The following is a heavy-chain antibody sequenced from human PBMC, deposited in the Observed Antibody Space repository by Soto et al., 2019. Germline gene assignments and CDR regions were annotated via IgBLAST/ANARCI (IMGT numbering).Heavy chain of an antibody. D-gene: IGHD2-2*01. J-gene: IGHJ3*02. CDR1: SGSISSSNW. Sequence: QVQLQESGPGLVKPSGTLSLTCAVSSGSISSSNWWSWVRQPPGKGLEWIGEIYHSGSTNYNPSLKSLVPISVDKSKNQFSLKLSSVTAADTAVYYCARLGCSSTSCYAGGDAFDIWGQGTMVTVSS. V-gene: IGHV4-4*02. CDR2: IYHSGST. CDR3: ARLGCSSTSCYAGGDAFDI.